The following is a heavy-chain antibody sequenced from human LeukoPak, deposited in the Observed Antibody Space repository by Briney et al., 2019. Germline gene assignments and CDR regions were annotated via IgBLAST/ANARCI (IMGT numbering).Heavy chain of an antibody. CDR2: ISSDSTYI. V-gene: IGHV3-21*01. J-gene: IGHJ4*02. CDR3: ARVKFGDYAVDY. D-gene: IGHD4-17*01. Sequence: GGSLRLYCAASAFTFSTYSMNWVRQAPGKGLEWVSSISSDSTYIYYADSMKGRFTISRDNAKKSLYLQMNSLRAEDTAVYYCARVKFGDYAVDYWGQGTLVTVSS. CDR1: AFTFSTYS.